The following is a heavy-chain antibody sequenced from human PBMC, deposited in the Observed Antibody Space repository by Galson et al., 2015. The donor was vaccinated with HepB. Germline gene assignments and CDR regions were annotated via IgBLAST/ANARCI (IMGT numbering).Heavy chain of an antibody. V-gene: IGHV1-69*01. CDR3: ARGVTRITMIVVGNWFDP. Sequence: VKVSCKASGGTFSSYAISWVRQAPGQGLEWMGGIIPIFGTANYAQKFQGRVTITADESTSTAYMELSSLRSEDTAVYYCARGVTRITMIVVGNWFDPWGQGTLVTVSS. CDR1: GGTFSSYA. CDR2: IIPIFGTA. J-gene: IGHJ5*02. D-gene: IGHD3-22*01.